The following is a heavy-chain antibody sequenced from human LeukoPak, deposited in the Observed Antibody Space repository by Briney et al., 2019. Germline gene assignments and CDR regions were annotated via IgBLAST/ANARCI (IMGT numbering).Heavy chain of an antibody. CDR1: GFTFSSYE. Sequence: RGASLRLSCAASGFTFSSYEMNWVRQAPGKGLEWVSYISSSGSTIYYADSVKGRFTISRDNAKNSLYLQMSSLRAEDTAAYYCARVNGAPDWFDPWGQGTLVTVSA. D-gene: IGHD1-26*01. CDR2: ISSSGSTI. J-gene: IGHJ5*02. V-gene: IGHV3-48*03. CDR3: ARVNGAPDWFDP.